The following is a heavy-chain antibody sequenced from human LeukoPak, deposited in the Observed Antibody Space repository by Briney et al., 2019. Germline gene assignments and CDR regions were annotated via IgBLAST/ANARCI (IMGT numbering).Heavy chain of an antibody. CDR3: EREVNYYDSSGYYCDY. V-gene: IGHV1-2*02. D-gene: IGHD3-22*01. CDR2: INPNSSGT. J-gene: IGHJ4*01. CDR1: GYTFTGYY. Sequence: ASVKVSCKASGYTFTGYYMHWVRQAPGQGLEWMGWINPNSSGTNYAQKFQGRVTMTRDTSISTAYMELSRLRSDDTALYYCEREVNYYDSSGYYCDYWGHGTLVTVSS.